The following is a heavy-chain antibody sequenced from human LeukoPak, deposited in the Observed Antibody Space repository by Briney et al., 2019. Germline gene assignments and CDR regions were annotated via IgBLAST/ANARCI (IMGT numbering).Heavy chain of an antibody. Sequence: GESLKISCKGSGYSFTSYWIGWVRQMPGQGLEWMGIIYPGDSDTRYSPSFQGQVTISADKAISTAYLQWSSLKASDSAMYYCARSRYYDSSGPPAFDIWGQGTMVTVSS. CDR2: IYPGDSDT. CDR1: GYSFTSYW. D-gene: IGHD3-22*01. V-gene: IGHV5-51*01. J-gene: IGHJ3*02. CDR3: ARSRYYDSSGPPAFDI.